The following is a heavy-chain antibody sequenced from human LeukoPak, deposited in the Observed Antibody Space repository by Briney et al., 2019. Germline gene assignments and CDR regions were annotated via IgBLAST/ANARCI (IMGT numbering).Heavy chain of an antibody. CDR3: AKDRHPARTDGYYFDY. D-gene: IGHD5-24*01. J-gene: IGHJ4*02. V-gene: IGHV3-30*18. CDR2: TSNDANNE. CDR1: SFTFRSYG. Sequence: PGGSLRLSCAASSFTFRSYGMHWVRQAPGKGLEWVAVTSNDANNENYADSVKGRFTISRDNSQNTLYLQMNSLRVEDTAVYYCAKDRHPARTDGYYFDYWGQGTLVTVSS.